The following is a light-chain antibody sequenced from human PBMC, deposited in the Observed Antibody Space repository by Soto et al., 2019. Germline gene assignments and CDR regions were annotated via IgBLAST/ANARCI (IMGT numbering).Light chain of an antibody. CDR1: QSISSW. CDR2: DAS. CDR3: QQYNTYPWT. Sequence: DLQMTQSPATLSASVGDRVTITCRASQSISSWLAWYQQKPGKVPKLLIDDASSLESGVPSRFSGSRSRTEFTLTISSLQPDDFATYYCQQYNTYPWTFGQGTKVEIK. J-gene: IGKJ1*01. V-gene: IGKV1-5*01.